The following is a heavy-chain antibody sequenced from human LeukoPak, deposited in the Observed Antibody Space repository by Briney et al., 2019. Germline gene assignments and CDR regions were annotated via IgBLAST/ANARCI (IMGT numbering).Heavy chain of an antibody. Sequence: SETLSLTCAVYGGSFSGYYWSWIRQPPGKGLEWIGEINHSGSTNYNPSLKSRVTISVDTSKNQFSLKLSSVPAADTAVYYCARGNYDFWSGYYGHYYYYYMDVWGKGTTVTVSS. D-gene: IGHD3-3*01. CDR2: INHSGST. V-gene: IGHV4-34*01. CDR1: GGSFSGYY. CDR3: ARGNYDFWSGYYGHYYYYYMDV. J-gene: IGHJ6*03.